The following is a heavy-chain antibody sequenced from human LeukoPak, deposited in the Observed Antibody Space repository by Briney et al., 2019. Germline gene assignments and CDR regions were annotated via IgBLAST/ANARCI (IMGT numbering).Heavy chain of an antibody. J-gene: IGHJ6*03. V-gene: IGHV3-7*01. D-gene: IGHD3-16*02. CDR3: ARSFNYYYYYMDV. Sequence: PGGSLRLCCAASGFTFSSYWMSWVRQAPGKGLEWVANIKQDGSEKYYVDSVKGRFTISRDNAKNSLYLQMNSLRAEDTAVYYCARSFNYYYYYMDVWGKGTTVTVSS. CDR1: GFTFSSYW. CDR2: IKQDGSEK.